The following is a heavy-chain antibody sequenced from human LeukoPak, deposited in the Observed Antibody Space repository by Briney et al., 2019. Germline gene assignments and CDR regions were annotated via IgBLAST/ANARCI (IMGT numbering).Heavy chain of an antibody. V-gene: IGHV3-30-3*01. CDR3: ANRRITMIVVVPDAFDI. CDR1: GFTFSSYA. Sequence: PGGSLRLSCAASGFTFSSYAMHWVRQAPGKGLEWVAVISYDGSNKYYADSVKGRFTISRDNSKNTLYLQMNSLRAEDTAVYYCANRRITMIVVVPDAFDIWGQGTMVTVSS. D-gene: IGHD3-22*01. CDR2: ISYDGSNK. J-gene: IGHJ3*02.